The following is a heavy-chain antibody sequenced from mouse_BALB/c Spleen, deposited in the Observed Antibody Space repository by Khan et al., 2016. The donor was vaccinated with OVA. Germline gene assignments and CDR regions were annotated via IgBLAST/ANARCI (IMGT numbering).Heavy chain of an antibody. CDR2: IRNSGNT. CDR1: GSSIPSDYA. CDR3: ARDGNWYFDV. J-gene: IGHJ1*01. V-gene: IGHV3-2*02. D-gene: IGHD2-1*01. Sequence: VQLKESGPGLVKPSQSLALTCTVSGSSIPSDYAWNWIRQFPGSKLEWMGYIRNSGNTSYNPSPKSRITITRDTSKNQFFLQLNSVTTEDTATYYCARDGNWYFDVWGAGTTVTVSS.